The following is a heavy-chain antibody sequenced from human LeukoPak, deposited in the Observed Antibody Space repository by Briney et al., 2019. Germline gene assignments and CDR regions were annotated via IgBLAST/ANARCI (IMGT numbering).Heavy chain of an antibody. V-gene: IGHV3-23*01. D-gene: IGHD1-1*01. CDR1: GFTFSRTYA. CDR2: ISARGDTT. Sequence: GGSLRLSCAASGFTFSRTYAMSWVRQAPGKGLEWVSAISARGDTTYYADSVKGRFTISRDNSKNALYLQMNSLRAEDTAIYYCAKDRVGTLPDDGFGVWGQGTMVTVSS. J-gene: IGHJ3*01. CDR3: AKDRVGTLPDDGFGV.